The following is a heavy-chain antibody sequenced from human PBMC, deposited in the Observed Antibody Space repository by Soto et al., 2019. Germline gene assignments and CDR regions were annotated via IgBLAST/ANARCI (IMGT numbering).Heavy chain of an antibody. D-gene: IGHD2-2*02. CDR1: GGTFSSYA. J-gene: IGHJ6*02. Sequence: QVQLVQSGAEVKKPGSSVKVSCKASGGTFSSYAISWVRQAPGQGLEWMGGIIPIFGTANYAQKFQGRVTITADKFTSTADKELSSLRSEDTAVYYCARDKIPYCSSTSCYKGGSYYYYGMDVWGQGTTVTVSS. V-gene: IGHV1-69*06. CDR2: IIPIFGTA. CDR3: ARDKIPYCSSTSCYKGGSYYYYGMDV.